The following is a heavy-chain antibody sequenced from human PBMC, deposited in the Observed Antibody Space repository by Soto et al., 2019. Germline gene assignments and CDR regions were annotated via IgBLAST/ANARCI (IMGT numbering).Heavy chain of an antibody. V-gene: IGHV4-34*01. D-gene: IGHD6-13*01. CDR2: INHSGST. J-gene: IGHJ6*02. Sequence: QVQLQQWGAGLLKPSETLSLTCAVYGGSFSGYYWSWIRQPPGKGLEWIGEINHSGSTNYNPSLKSRVTISVDTSKNQFYLKLSSVTAADTAVYYCARDIAAAGIYYGMDVWGQGTTVTVSS. CDR1: GGSFSGYY. CDR3: ARDIAAAGIYYGMDV.